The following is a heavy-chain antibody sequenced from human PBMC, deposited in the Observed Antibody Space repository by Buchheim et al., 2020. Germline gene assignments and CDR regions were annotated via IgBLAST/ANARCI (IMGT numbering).Heavy chain of an antibody. V-gene: IGHV3-74*01. D-gene: IGHD4-17*01. CDR3: ARANGYYGDDPYFDY. Sequence: EVQLVESGGGLVQPGGSLRLSCAASGFTFSSYWLHWVRQAPGKGLVWVSRIYNDESSTTYADSVKGRFTISRDSAKNTLYLQNNSLRAEDTAVYYCARANGYYGDDPYFDYWGQGAL. CDR2: IYNDESST. CDR1: GFTFSSYW. J-gene: IGHJ4*02.